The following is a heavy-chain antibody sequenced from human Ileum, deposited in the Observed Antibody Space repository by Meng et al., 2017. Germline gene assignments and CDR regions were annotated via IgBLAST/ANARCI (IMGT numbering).Heavy chain of an antibody. Sequence: LRLSCTVSGGSINTGSYYWTWIRQPAGKGLEWIGRIDTSGRTNYSPSLKSRVTISLDTSKNQSSLKLTSVTAADTAVYYCASESSITAPGDYWGQGTLVTVSS. V-gene: IGHV4-61*02. CDR1: GGSINTGSYY. J-gene: IGHJ4*02. CDR2: IDTSGRT. D-gene: IGHD6-13*01. CDR3: ASESSITAPGDY.